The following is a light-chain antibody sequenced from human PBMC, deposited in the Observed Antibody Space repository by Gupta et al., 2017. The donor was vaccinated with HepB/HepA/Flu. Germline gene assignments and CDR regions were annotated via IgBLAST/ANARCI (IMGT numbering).Light chain of an antibody. V-gene: IGLV4-60*03. CDR2: LEGSGNY. CDR1: SGHSSYI. Sequence: QPVLTQSSSASASLGSSVKLTCTLNSGHSSYIIACHQQQPGKAPRYLMMLEGSGNYNKGSGVPDRFSGSSSGADRYLTITDLRAEDEDYYYCETWDTDTRVFGGGTKLTVL. J-gene: IGLJ3*02. CDR3: ETWDTDTRV.